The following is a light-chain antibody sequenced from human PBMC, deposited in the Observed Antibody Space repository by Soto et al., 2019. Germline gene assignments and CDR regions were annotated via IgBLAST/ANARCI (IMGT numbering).Light chain of an antibody. Sequence: RQSPGTLSLSPGERATLSCRAIQSVTSSYLAWYQQKPGQAPRLLIYGASTRAAGIPARFSGSGSGTDFTLTISSLEPEDFAVYYCQQRSNWPPITFGQGIRLEIK. CDR3: QQRSNWPPIT. CDR1: QSVTSSY. J-gene: IGKJ5*01. V-gene: IGKV3D-20*02. CDR2: GAS.